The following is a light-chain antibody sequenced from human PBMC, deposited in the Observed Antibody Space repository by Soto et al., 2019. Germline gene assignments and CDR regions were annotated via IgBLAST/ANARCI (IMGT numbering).Light chain of an antibody. CDR2: GAS. J-gene: IGKJ5*01. Sequence: EIVMTQSPATLSVSPGERATLSCRASQSVSSNLAWYQQKPGQSPRLFIYGASTRATGIPARFSGSGSGTEFTLTISRLEPEDFAVYYCQQYGSSPLTFGQGTRLEI. CDR3: QQYGSSPLT. V-gene: IGKV3D-15*02. CDR1: QSVSSN.